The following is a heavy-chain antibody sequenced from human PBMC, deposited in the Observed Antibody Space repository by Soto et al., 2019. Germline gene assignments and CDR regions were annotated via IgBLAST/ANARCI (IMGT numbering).Heavy chain of an antibody. Sequence: PGGSLRLSCAASGFTFSSYGMHWVSQAPGKGLEWVAVIWYDGSNKYYADSVKGRFTISRDNSKNTLYLQMNSLRAEDTAVYYCARDRHVSSGWYGDYYYGMDVWGQGTTVPVSS. D-gene: IGHD6-19*01. CDR1: GFTFSSYG. V-gene: IGHV3-33*01. CDR3: ARDRHVSSGWYGDYYYGMDV. J-gene: IGHJ6*02. CDR2: IWYDGSNK.